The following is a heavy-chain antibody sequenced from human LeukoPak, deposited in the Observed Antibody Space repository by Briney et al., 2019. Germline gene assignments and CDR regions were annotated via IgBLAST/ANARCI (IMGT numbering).Heavy chain of an antibody. Sequence: SETLSLTCTVSGGSISSYYWSWIRQPPGKGLEWIGYIYYSGSTNYNPSLKSRVTISVDTSKNQFSLKLSSVTAADTAAYYCARERLLWFGDRWFDPWGQGTLVTVSS. J-gene: IGHJ5*02. D-gene: IGHD3-10*01. CDR1: GGSISSYY. CDR2: IYYSGST. CDR3: ARERLLWFGDRWFDP. V-gene: IGHV4-59*01.